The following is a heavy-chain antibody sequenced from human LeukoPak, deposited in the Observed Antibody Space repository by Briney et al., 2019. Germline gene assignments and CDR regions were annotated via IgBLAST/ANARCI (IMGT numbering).Heavy chain of an antibody. CDR1: GGSISSYY. Sequence: SSETLSLTCTVSGGSISSYYWSWIRQPPGKGLEWIGYIYYSGSTNYNPSLKSRVTISVDTSKNQFSLKLSSVTAADTAVYYCAREGGELWFGETIFDYWGQGTLVTVSS. D-gene: IGHD3-10*01. CDR2: IYYSGST. J-gene: IGHJ4*02. CDR3: AREGGELWFGETIFDY. V-gene: IGHV4-59*01.